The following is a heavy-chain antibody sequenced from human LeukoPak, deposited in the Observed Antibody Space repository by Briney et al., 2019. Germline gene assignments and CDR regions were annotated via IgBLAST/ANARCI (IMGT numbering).Heavy chain of an antibody. CDR3: FYEGGAFDI. D-gene: IGHD5/OR15-5a*01. CDR2: ISYDGSNK. CDR1: GFTFSSYG. Sequence: QPGRSLRLSCAASGFTFSSYGMHWVRQAPGKGLEWVAVISYDGSNKYYADSVKGRFTISRDNSKNTLYLQMNSLRAEDTAVYYCFYEGGAFDIWGQGTMVTVSS. J-gene: IGHJ3*02. V-gene: IGHV3-30*03.